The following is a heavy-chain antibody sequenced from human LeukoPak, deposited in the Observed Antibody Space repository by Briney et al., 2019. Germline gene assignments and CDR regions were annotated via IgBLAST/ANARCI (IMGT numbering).Heavy chain of an antibody. J-gene: IGHJ4*02. Sequence: PSETLSLTCAVYGGSFSGYYWSWIRQPPGKGLEWIGEIDHSGRTNSNASLKSRVTISVDVSKNQFSLRLSSVTAADTAVYYCARKSIVTAGRKPYDVWDQGTLVTVSP. D-gene: IGHD6-13*01. CDR1: GGSFSGYY. CDR2: IDHSGRT. V-gene: IGHV4-34*01. CDR3: ARKSIVTAGRKPYDV.